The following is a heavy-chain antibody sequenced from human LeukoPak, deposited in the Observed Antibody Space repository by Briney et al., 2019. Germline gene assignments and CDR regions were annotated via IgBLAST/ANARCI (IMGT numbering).Heavy chain of an antibody. V-gene: IGHV3-9*01. Sequence: PGRSLRLSCAASGFTFDDYAMHWVRQAPGKGLEGVSGISWNSGSIGYADSVKGRFTISRDNAKNSLYLQMNSLRDEDTALYYCAKDAGVQLERPDYWGQGTLVTVSS. J-gene: IGHJ4*02. CDR1: GFTFDDYA. CDR2: ISWNSGSI. D-gene: IGHD1-1*01. CDR3: AKDAGVQLERPDY.